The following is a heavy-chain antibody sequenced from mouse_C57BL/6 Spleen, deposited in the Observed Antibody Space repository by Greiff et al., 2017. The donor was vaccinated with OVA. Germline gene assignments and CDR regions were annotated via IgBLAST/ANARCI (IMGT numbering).Heavy chain of an antibody. Sequence: EVKVVESGGGLVKPGGSLKLSCAASGFTFSDYGMHWVRQAPEKGLEWVAYISSGSSTIYYADTVKGRFTLSRDNAKNTLFLQMTSLRSEDTAMYYCARRGLLRSYWYFDVWGTGTTVTVSS. CDR3: ARRGLLRSYWYFDV. V-gene: IGHV5-17*01. CDR1: GFTFSDYG. D-gene: IGHD1-1*01. J-gene: IGHJ1*03. CDR2: ISSGSSTI.